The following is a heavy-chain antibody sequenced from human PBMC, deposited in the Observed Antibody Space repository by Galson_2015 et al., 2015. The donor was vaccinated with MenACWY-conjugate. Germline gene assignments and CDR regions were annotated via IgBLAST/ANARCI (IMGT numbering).Heavy chain of an antibody. CDR2: IYWDDDK. Sequence: PALVKPTQTLTLTCTFSGFSLSTSGVGVGWIRQPPGKALEWLALIYWDDDKRYSPSLRSRLTITRDTSKNHVVLTMTNMDPVDTATYYCSRTGATPGDYWGQGTLVTVSS. J-gene: IGHJ4*02. V-gene: IGHV2-5*02. CDR1: GFSLSTSGVG. D-gene: IGHD2-15*01. CDR3: SRTGATPGDY.